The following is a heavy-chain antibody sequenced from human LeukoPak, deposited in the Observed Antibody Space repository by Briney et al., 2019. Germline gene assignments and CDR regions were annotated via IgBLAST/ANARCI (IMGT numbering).Heavy chain of an antibody. Sequence: GGSLRFSCAASRFTVSSNYMSWVRQAPGKGLEWVSVIYSGGSTYYADSVKDRFTISRYNSKNTLYLQMNSLGAEDTAVYYCARASYYYDSSPLPPHFDYWGQGTLVTVSS. V-gene: IGHV3-53*01. CDR1: RFTVSSNY. J-gene: IGHJ4*02. CDR3: ARASYYYDSSPLPPHFDY. CDR2: IYSGGST. D-gene: IGHD3-22*01.